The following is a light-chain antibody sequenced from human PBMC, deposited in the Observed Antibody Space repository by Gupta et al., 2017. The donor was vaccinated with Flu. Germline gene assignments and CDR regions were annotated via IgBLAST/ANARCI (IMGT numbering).Light chain of an antibody. V-gene: IGLV2-14*03. CDR2: AVT. CDR1: SGDVGANNL. CDR3: SSYTTRYIWV. Sequence: QSALTQPASVSGSPGQSITISCTGTSGDVGANNLVSWFQVHPGKAPKVMIYAVTNRPSGVSNRFSGSKSDNTASLTISGLQAEDEADYYSSSYTTRYIWVFGGGTKVTVL. J-gene: IGLJ3*02.